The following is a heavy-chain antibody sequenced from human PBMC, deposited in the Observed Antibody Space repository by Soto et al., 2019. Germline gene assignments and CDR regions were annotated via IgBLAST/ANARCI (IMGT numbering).Heavy chain of an antibody. Sequence: SVKVSCKASGGTFSSYAISWVRQAPGQGLEWMGGIIPIFGTANYAQKFQGRVTITADESTSTAYMELSSLRSEDTAVYYCASFYSSGWDSNWFDPWGQGTLVTVSS. CDR3: ASFYSSGWDSNWFDP. V-gene: IGHV1-69*13. J-gene: IGHJ5*02. CDR1: GGTFSSYA. D-gene: IGHD6-19*01. CDR2: IIPIFGTA.